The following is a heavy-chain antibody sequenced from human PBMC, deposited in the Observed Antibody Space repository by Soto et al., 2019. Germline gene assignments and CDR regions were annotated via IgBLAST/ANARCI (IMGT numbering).Heavy chain of an antibody. V-gene: IGHV1-69*13. D-gene: IGHD2-2*01. CDR1: GGTFSSYA. CDR3: ARVSGYCSSTSCRHYYYYGMDV. J-gene: IGHJ6*02. Sequence: GASVKLSCKASGGTFSSYATSWVRQAPGQGLEWMGGIIPIFGTANYAQKFQGRVTITADESTSTAYMELSSLRSEDTAVYYCARVSGYCSSTSCRHYYYYGMDVWGQGTTVTVSS. CDR2: IIPIFGTA.